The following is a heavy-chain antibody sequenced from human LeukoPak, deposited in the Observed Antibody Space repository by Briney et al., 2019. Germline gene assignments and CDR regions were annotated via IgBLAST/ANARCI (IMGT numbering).Heavy chain of an antibody. CDR1: GYTFTDYY. CDR3: ARDFSTSWYVDY. Sequence: ASVKVSCKASGYTFTDYYMHWIRQAPVEGLEWMGWINPNSGDTNYAQKFQGRVTMTRDTSISTAYMELSRLRSDDTAVYYCARDFSTSWYVDYWGQGTLVTVSS. V-gene: IGHV1-2*02. J-gene: IGHJ4*02. D-gene: IGHD6-13*01. CDR2: INPNSGDT.